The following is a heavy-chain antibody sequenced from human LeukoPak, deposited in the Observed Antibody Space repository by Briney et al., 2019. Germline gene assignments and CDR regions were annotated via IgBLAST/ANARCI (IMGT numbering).Heavy chain of an antibody. CDR2: IIPILVIA. J-gene: IGHJ6*02. CDR1: GGTFSSYT. Sequence: ASVKVSCKASGGTFSSYTISWVRQAPGQGLEWMGRIIPILVIANYAQKFQGRVTITADKSTSTAYMELSSLRSEDTAVFYCARGHQPPYYGMDVWGQGTTVTVSS. V-gene: IGHV1-69*02. CDR3: ARGHQPPYYGMDV.